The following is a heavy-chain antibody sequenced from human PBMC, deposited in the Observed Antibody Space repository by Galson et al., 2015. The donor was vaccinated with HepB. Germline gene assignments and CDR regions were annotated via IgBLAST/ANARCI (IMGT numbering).Heavy chain of an antibody. V-gene: IGHV1-69*13. J-gene: IGHJ4*02. CDR3: ARSRASRSNYLYQYFHMDV. CDR2: IIPIFGTT. CDR1: GGTFAGYA. D-gene: IGHD3-10*01. Sequence: SVKVSCKASGGTFAGYAFHWVRQAPGQGLEWMGGIIPIFGTTHYPQKFQDRVTITADESPNTAYMDLTSLTSEDTAVYYCARSRASRSNYLYQYFHMDVWGQGTLVIVSS.